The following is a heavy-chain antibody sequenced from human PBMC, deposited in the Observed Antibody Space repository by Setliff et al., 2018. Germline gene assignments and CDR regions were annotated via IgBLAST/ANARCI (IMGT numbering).Heavy chain of an antibody. Sequence: GASVKVSCKTSGYTFNSYSYSWVRQAPGQGLGWMGWISAYNGNTKFVQKFQGRVAMTTDTSTSTAFMELRSLRPDDTAFYYCGRVDAELILGNYIDYWGQGTLVTVSS. D-gene: IGHD2-15*01. J-gene: IGHJ4*02. CDR2: ISAYNGNT. CDR3: GRVDAELILGNYIDY. CDR1: GYTFNSYS. V-gene: IGHV1-18*01.